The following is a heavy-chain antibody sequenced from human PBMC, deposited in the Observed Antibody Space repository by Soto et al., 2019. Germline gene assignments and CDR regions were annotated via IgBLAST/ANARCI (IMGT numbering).Heavy chain of an antibody. Sequence: QVQLVESGGGLVKPGGSLRLSCAASGFTFSDYYMSWIRQAPGKGLEWVSYISSSGSTIYYADSVKGRFTISRDNAKNSLYLQMNGLRAEDTAVYYCARAPQAYGDYGGYYYYYMDVWGKGTTVTVSS. CDR2: ISSSGSTI. J-gene: IGHJ6*03. V-gene: IGHV3-11*01. D-gene: IGHD4-17*01. CDR1: GFTFSDYY. CDR3: ARAPQAYGDYGGYYYYYMDV.